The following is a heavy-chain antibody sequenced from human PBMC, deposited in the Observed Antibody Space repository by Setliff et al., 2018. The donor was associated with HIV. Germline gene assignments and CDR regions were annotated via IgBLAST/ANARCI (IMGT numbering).Heavy chain of an antibody. CDR3: MRGREIGSRSPLELSDY. D-gene: IGHD1-26*01. CDR1: GYSFTDYF. CDR2: ISPDNGNR. V-gene: IGHV1-2*02. J-gene: IGHJ4*02. Sequence: ASVKVSCKASGYSFTDYFMHWVRQAPGQGLEWMGWISPDNGNRRILRRFQGRVTMTRDTSISTAYLELTSLRSDDTAIFYCMRGREIGSRSPLELSDYWGQGTLVTVSS.